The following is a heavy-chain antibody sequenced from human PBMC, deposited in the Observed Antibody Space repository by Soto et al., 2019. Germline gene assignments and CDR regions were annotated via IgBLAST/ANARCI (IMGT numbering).Heavy chain of an antibody. V-gene: IGHV4-59*08. Sequence: KQSQTLSLTCTVSGGSISSYYWSWIRQPPGKGLEWIGYIYYSGSTNYNPSLKSRVTISVDTSKNQFSLKLSSVTAADTAVYYCARVAEDYGAQFSFDYWGQGTLVTVSS. J-gene: IGHJ4*02. CDR2: IYYSGST. CDR3: ARVAEDYGAQFSFDY. D-gene: IGHD3-16*01. CDR1: GGSISSYY.